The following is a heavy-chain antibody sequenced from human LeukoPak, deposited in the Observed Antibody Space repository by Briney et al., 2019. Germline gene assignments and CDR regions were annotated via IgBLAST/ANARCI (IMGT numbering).Heavy chain of an antibody. V-gene: IGHV1-18*01. CDR1: GGTFSSYA. D-gene: IGHD6-6*01. CDR2: ISAYNGNT. Sequence: ASVKVSCKASGGTFSSYAISWVRQAPGQGLEWMGWISAYNGNTNYAQKLQGRVTMTTDTSTSTAYMELRSLRSDDTAVYYCARVGGSSSSPYFDYWGQGTLVTVSS. J-gene: IGHJ4*02. CDR3: ARVGGSSSSPYFDY.